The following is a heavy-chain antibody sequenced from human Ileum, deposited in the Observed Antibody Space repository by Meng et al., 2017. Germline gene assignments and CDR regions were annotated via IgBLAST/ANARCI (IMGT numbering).Heavy chain of an antibody. CDR3: AANSGKKMHS. J-gene: IGHJ4*02. CDR1: CDSIVATNW. V-gene: IGHV4-4*02. CDR2: IYHSGLV. Sequence: HVRRRESGPGLLKPSGTMSLMCAVSCDSIVATNWWNWVRQPPGEGLEWIVEIYHSGLVNYNLSLKSRVTLSIDKSKNQFSLKLISVTAADTGVYYCAANSGKKMHSWGQGTLVTVSS. D-gene: IGHD4-23*01.